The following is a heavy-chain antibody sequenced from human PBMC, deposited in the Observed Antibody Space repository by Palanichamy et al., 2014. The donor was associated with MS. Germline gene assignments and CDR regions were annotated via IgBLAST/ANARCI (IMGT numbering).Heavy chain of an antibody. V-gene: IGHV2-26*01. D-gene: IGHD2-2*01. CDR1: GFSLSNARMG. CDR2: IFSNDEK. Sequence: QVTLKESGPVLVKPTETLTLTCTVSGFSLSNARMGVSWIRQPPGKALEWLAHIFSNDEKPYSTSLKSRLTISKDTSKSQVVLTMTNMDPVDTATYYCARSIKYQLPIWGEYYFDYWGQGTLVTVSS. J-gene: IGHJ4*02. CDR3: ARSIKYQLPIWGEYYFDY.